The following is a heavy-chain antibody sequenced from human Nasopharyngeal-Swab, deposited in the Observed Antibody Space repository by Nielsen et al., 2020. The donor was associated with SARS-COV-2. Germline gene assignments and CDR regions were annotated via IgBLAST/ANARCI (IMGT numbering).Heavy chain of an antibody. Sequence: SETLSLTCTVSGGSISRGDYYWSWIRQPPGKGLEWIGYIYYSGSTYYSPSLKSRVTISVDTSKNQFSLKLSSVTAADTAVYYCARGLGYCSGGTCYYFYYYMDVWGKGTTVTVSS. CDR2: IYYSGST. V-gene: IGHV4-30-4*01. CDR3: ARGLGYCSGGTCYYFYYYMDV. CDR1: GGSISRGDYY. J-gene: IGHJ6*03. D-gene: IGHD2-15*01.